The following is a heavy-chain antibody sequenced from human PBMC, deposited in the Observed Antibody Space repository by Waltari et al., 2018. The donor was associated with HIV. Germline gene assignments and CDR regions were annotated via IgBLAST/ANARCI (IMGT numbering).Heavy chain of an antibody. CDR2: IDWDDDK. Sequence: QVSLRESGPALVKPRQTLTLTCTFSGLPLNTSGMCVSWIRQPPGKALACLARIDWDDDKYYSTSLKTRLTISKDTAKKQVVLTLTKMDPVDTATYYWARIHGGTYKKSGGYYYGVDVWGEGTTVTVSS. J-gene: IGHJ6*04. CDR3: ARIHGGTYKKSGGYYYGVDV. D-gene: IGHD1-26*01. V-gene: IGHV2-70*15. CDR1: GLPLNTSGMC.